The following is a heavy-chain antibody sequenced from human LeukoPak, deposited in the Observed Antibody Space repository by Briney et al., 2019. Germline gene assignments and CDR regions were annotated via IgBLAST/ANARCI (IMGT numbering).Heavy chain of an antibody. V-gene: IGHV3-7*04. CDR1: GFTFSRHW. Sequence: GGSLRLSCAASGFTFSRHWMSWVRQAPGKGLEWVANIKQDGSVKDYVDSVKGRFTISRDNAKNSLYLQMNSLAAEDTAVYYCARGLTVAWYFDLWGRGTLVTVSS. D-gene: IGHD6-19*01. J-gene: IGHJ2*01. CDR3: ARGLTVAWYFDL. CDR2: IKQDGSVK.